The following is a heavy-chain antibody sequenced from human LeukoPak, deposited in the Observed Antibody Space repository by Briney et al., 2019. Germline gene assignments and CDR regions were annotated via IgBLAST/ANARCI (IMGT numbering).Heavy chain of an antibody. Sequence: ASVKVSCKASGYTFSNYYMHWVRQAPGQGLEWMGLINPSAGNTNYAQRFQGRVTMTRNTSTSTVYMELSSLRSEDTAVYYCGRGNKSFDPWGQGTLVTVSS. CDR3: GRGNKSFDP. CDR1: GYTFSNYY. V-gene: IGHV1-46*01. J-gene: IGHJ5*02. CDR2: INPSAGNT.